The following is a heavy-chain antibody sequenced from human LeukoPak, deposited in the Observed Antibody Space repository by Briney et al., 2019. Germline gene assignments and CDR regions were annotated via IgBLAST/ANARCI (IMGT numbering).Heavy chain of an antibody. CDR3: ARGQDYYDSSGYSVPDL. CDR2: INHSGST. V-gene: IGHV4-34*01. Sequence: SETLSLTCAVYGGSFSGYYWSWIRQPPGKGLEWIGEINHSGSTNYNPSLKSRVTISVDTSKNQFSLKVSSVTAADTAVYYCARGQDYYDSSGYSVPDLWGQGTLVTVSS. D-gene: IGHD3-22*01. J-gene: IGHJ4*02. CDR1: GGSFSGYY.